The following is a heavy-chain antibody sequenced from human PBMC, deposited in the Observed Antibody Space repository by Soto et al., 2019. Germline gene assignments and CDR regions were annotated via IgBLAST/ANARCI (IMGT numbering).Heavy chain of an antibody. D-gene: IGHD6-13*01. Sequence: GGSLRLSCAASGFTFSSYAMSWVRQAPGKGLEWVSAISGSGSSTYYADSVKGRFTISRDNSKNTLYLQMNSLRAEDTAVYYCAKDRGSSWYRDYYFDYWGQGTLVTVSS. V-gene: IGHV3-23*01. CDR3: AKDRGSSWYRDYYFDY. CDR2: ISGSGSST. CDR1: GFTFSSYA. J-gene: IGHJ4*02.